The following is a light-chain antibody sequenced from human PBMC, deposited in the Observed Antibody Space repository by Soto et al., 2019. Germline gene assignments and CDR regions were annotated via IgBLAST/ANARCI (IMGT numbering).Light chain of an antibody. CDR3: QVWDSDTDHYV. Sequence: SYELTQPPSLSVAPEQTARITCGGNDIGSKSVHWYQQRPGQAPVLVIYDDTDRPSGIPERFSGSKSGNTATLIITRVDAGDEADYYCQVWDSDTDHYVFGTETKVTVL. J-gene: IGLJ1*01. CDR2: DDT. V-gene: IGLV3-21*02. CDR1: DIGSKS.